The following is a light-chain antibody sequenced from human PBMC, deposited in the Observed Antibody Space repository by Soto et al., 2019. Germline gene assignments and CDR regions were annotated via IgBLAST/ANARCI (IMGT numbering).Light chain of an antibody. CDR2: AAS. CDR1: QGLSSY. J-gene: IGKJ4*01. V-gene: IGKV1-9*01. CDR3: QQVNNYPLT. Sequence: IQLTQSPSSLSASVGDRVTITCRASQGLSSYLAWYQQKPGKAPKLLIYAASTLQTGVPSRFSGSESGTDFTLTISSLQPGDFATYYCQQVNNYPLTFGGGTKVDIK.